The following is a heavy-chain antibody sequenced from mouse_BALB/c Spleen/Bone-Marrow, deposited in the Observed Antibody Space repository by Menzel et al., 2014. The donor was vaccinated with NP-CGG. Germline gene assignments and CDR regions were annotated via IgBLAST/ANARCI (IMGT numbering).Heavy chain of an antibody. V-gene: IGHV2-6-1*01. CDR1: RFSLTNYG. J-gene: IGHJ4*01. Sequence: VHLVESGPGLVSPSQSLSITCTISRFSLTNYGVHWVRQPPGKGLEWLVVIWSDGSTTYNPALKSRLSISKDNSKSQVFLKMNSLQTDDTAMYYCARHRYYAMDYWGQGTSVTVSS. CDR2: IWSDGST. CDR3: ARHRYYAMDY.